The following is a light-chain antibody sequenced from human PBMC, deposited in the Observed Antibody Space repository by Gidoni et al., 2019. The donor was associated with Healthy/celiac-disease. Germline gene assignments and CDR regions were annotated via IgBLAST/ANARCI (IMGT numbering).Light chain of an antibody. Sequence: EIVLTQSPGTLSWSPGERATLSCRASQSVSSSYLAWYPQKPGQAPRLLIYGASSRATGIPDRFSGSGSGTDFTLTISRLEPEDFAVYYCQQYGSSPSTFGGGTKVEIK. CDR3: QQYGSSPST. V-gene: IGKV3-20*01. J-gene: IGKJ4*01. CDR1: QSVSSSY. CDR2: GAS.